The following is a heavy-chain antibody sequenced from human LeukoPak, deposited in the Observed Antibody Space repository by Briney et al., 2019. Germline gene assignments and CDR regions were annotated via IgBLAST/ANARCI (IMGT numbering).Heavy chain of an antibody. D-gene: IGHD3-22*01. CDR3: AKDWDYDSSGYYGY. Sequence: GGSLRLSCAASGFTFSSYAMSWVRQPPGKGLEWVSAISGSGGSTYYADSVKGRFTISRDNSKNTLYLQMNSLRAEDTAVYYCAKDWDYDSSGYYGYWGQGTLVTVSS. J-gene: IGHJ4*02. V-gene: IGHV3-23*01. CDR1: GFTFSSYA. CDR2: ISGSGGST.